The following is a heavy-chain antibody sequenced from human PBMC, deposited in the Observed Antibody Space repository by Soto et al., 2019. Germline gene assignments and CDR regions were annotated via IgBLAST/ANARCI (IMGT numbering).Heavy chain of an antibody. Sequence: SETLSLTCAVYGGSFSGYYWSWIRQPPGKGLEWIGEINHSGSTNYNPSLKSRVTISVGTSKNQFSLKLSSVTAADTAVYYCARGRNTVYYYYGMDVWGQGTTVTVSS. CDR1: GGSFSGYY. J-gene: IGHJ6*02. CDR3: ARGRNTVYYYYGMDV. D-gene: IGHD2-8*02. CDR2: INHSGST. V-gene: IGHV4-34*01.